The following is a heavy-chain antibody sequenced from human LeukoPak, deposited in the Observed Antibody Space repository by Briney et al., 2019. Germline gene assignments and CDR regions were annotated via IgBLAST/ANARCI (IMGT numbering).Heavy chain of an antibody. D-gene: IGHD3-22*01. V-gene: IGHV4-34*01. CDR3: ARGPYYYDSSGYYYGWFDP. CDR2: INESGST. CDR1: GGSFSGYY. J-gene: IGHJ5*02. Sequence: SETLSLTCGVSGGSFSGYYWSWVRQSPGKGLEWIGEINESGSTDYNPSLKSRVTISVDTSKNQFSLKLSSVTAADTAVYYCARGPYYYDSSGYYYGWFDPWGQGTLVTVSS.